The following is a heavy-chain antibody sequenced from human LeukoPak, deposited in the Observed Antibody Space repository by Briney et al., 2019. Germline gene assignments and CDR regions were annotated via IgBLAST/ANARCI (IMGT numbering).Heavy chain of an antibody. CDR2: IYSGGST. CDR3: ARGGSYLSALDI. CDR1: GFTVSSNY. Sequence: GGSLRLSCAASGFTVSSNYMSWVRQAPGKGLEWVSIIYSGGSTFYADSVKGRFTISRDNSKNTLYLQMNSLRDEDTAVYYCARGGSYLSALDIWGQKAMVTVSS. J-gene: IGHJ3*02. D-gene: IGHD1-26*01. V-gene: IGHV3-53*01.